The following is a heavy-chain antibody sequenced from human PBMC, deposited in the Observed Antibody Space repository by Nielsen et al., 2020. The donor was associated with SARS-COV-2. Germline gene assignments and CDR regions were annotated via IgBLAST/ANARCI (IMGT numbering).Heavy chain of an antibody. D-gene: IGHD3-10*01. Sequence: GESLKISCAASGFTFNTYAIHWVRQTPGKGLEWVAVISFDGTNHYYADSVKGRFTISRDNSKSTLYLQMDSLGIGDTAVYYCARDAGYGSGNDAFDIWGHGTMVTVSS. CDR2: ISFDGTNH. CDR3: ARDAGYGSGNDAFDI. CDR1: GFTFNTYA. J-gene: IGHJ3*02. V-gene: IGHV3-30*04.